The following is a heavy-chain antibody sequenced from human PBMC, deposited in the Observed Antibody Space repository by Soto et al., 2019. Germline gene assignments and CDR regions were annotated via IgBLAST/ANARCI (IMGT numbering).Heavy chain of an antibody. D-gene: IGHD4-4*01. CDR3: ARSALVTTVPMDV. CDR1: GYSFTNYC. Sequence: GESLKISCKGSGYSFTNYCVGWVRQMPGKGLEWMGIIYPCDSDTRYSPSFQCQVTISADKSIITAYLQVISLKASDTAMYYCARSALVTTVPMDVGGQGTTVTVSS. CDR2: IYPCDSDT. J-gene: IGHJ6*02. V-gene: IGHV5-51*01.